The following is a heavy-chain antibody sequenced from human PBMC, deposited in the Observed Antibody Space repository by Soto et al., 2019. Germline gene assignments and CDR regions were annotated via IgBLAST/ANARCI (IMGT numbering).Heavy chain of an antibody. J-gene: IGHJ4*02. CDR3: AKGGTTVVIGPFDY. Sequence: QVQLVESGGGVVQPGRSLRLSCAASGFTFSSYGMHWVRQAPGKGLEWVAVISYDGSNKYYADSVKGRFTISRDNSKNTLYLQMNSLRAEDTAVYYCAKGGTTVVIGPFDYWGQGTLVTVSS. V-gene: IGHV3-30*18. CDR1: GFTFSSYG. CDR2: ISYDGSNK. D-gene: IGHD4-17*01.